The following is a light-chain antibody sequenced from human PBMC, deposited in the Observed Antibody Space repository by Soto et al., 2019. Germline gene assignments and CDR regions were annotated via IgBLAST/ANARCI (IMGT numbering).Light chain of an antibody. CDR3: QQYGTSPWT. V-gene: IGKV3-20*01. CDR1: QSVTSNY. J-gene: IGKJ5*01. CDR2: RAS. Sequence: EIVLTQSPGTLSLYPGESATLSCRASQSVTSNYIAWYQQKPGQAPRLLIYRASTRATGIPDRFSGSGSGTDFTLTISRLEPEDFAVYHCQQYGTSPWTFGQGTRLEIK.